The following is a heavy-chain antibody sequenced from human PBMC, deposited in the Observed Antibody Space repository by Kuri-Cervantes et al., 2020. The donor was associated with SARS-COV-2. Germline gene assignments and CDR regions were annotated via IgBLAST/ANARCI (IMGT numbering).Heavy chain of an antibody. D-gene: IGHD3-3*01. CDR3: ANVGYCDFWSGYSSYYFDY. Sequence: EALKIPLAASGCPFRSFAMSWVRQAPGKGLEWVSAISGRGGSTYYADSLKGRFTISRDNSKNTLYLQMHSLRAEDTAVYYYANVGYCDFWSGYSSYYFDYWGQGTLVTVSS. V-gene: IGHV3-23*01. CDR1: GCPFRSFA. J-gene: IGHJ4*02. CDR2: ISGRGGST.